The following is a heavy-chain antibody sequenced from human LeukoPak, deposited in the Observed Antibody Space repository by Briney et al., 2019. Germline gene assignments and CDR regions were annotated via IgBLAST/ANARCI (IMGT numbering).Heavy chain of an antibody. CDR2: IYGSGVSI. D-gene: IGHD1-26*01. J-gene: IGHJ4*02. CDR1: GFTFKNYV. CDR3: AKDLGWELPAEAY. V-gene: IGHV3-23*01. Sequence: PGGSLRLSCVASGFTFKNYVMNWVRQAPGKGLEWLATIYGSGVSISYADPVKGRFTISRDNSNNTLYLQMNSLRAEDTAMYYCAKDLGWELPAEAYWGQGILVTVSS.